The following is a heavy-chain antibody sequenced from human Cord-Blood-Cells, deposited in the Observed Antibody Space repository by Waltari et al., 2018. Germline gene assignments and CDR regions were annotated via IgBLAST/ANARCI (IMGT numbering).Heavy chain of an antibody. CDR1: GFSLSTSGVG. V-gene: IGHV2-5*02. CDR3: AHMDYGGNYFDY. D-gene: IGHD4-17*01. J-gene: IGHJ4*02. Sequence: QITLKESGPTLVKPTQTLTLTCTFSGFSLSTSGVGVGWIRQPPGKALEWLALIYWDDDKRYSPSLKSRLTIANDTSKNQLVLTMTNMDPVDTATYYWAHMDYGGNYFDYWGQGTLVTVSS. CDR2: IYWDDDK.